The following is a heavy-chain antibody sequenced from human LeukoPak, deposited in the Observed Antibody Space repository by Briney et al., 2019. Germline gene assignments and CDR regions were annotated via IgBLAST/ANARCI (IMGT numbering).Heavy chain of an antibody. V-gene: IGHV4-59*01. Sequence: SGTLSLTCTVSGGSISSYYWSWIRQPPGKGLEWIGYIYYSGSTNYNPSLKSRVTISVDTSKNQFSLKLSSVTAADTAVYYCARLDSYGYYFDYWGQGTLVTVSS. CDR3: ARLDSYGYYFDY. CDR2: IYYSGST. D-gene: IGHD5-18*01. J-gene: IGHJ4*02. CDR1: GGSISSYY.